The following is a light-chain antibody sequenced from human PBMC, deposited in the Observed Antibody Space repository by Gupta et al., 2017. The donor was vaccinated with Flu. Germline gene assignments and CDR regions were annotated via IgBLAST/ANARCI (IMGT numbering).Light chain of an antibody. Sequence: QSVLPPPLSVCGAPGQKVTISCTGSSSNIGARYSVHWYQQLPGRAPTLLIYVTTNRPSGVPTRFSGSKSGASASLTISGLQTEDEADYYCQSHDSWLNNYVFGPGTKVTVL. J-gene: IGLJ1*01. CDR3: QSHDSWLNNYV. CDR2: VTT. CDR1: SSNIGARYS. V-gene: IGLV1-40*01.